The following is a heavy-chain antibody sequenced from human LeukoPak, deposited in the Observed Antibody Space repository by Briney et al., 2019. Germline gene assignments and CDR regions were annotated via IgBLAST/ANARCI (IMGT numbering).Heavy chain of an antibody. D-gene: IGHD3-22*01. CDR1: NYSISSGYY. CDR2: VYHSGST. CDR3: ARDNDRRYYYDSSGYNWFDP. Sequence: SETLSLTCTVSNYSISSGYYWGWIRQPPGKGLEWIASVYHSGSTSYNPSLKSRLTISVHKSKNQFSLKLSSVTAADTAVYYCARDNDRRYYYDSSGYNWFDPWGQGTLVTVSS. J-gene: IGHJ5*02. V-gene: IGHV4-38-2*02.